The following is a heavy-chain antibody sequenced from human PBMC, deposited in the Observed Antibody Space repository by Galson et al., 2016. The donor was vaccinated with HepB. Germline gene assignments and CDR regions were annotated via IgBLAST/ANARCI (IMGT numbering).Heavy chain of an antibody. J-gene: IGHJ4*02. V-gene: IGHV4-39*01. D-gene: IGHD3-22*01. CDR2: IYYSGST. Sequence: LSLTCTVSDGSISSSSYYWGWIRQPPGKGLEWIGSIYYSGSTYYNPSLKSRVTIPVDTSKNQFSLKLSSVTAADTAVYYCARRAATYDSSGYYYGADGDYWGQGTLVTVSS. CDR3: ARRAATYDSSGYYYGADGDY. CDR1: DGSISSSSYY.